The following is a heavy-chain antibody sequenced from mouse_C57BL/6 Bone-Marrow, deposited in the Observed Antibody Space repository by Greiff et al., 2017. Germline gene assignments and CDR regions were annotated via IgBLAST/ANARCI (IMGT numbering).Heavy chain of an antibody. V-gene: IGHV1-55*01. J-gene: IGHJ1*03. CDR1: GYTFTSYW. CDR3: AIPYYSNYWYFDV. CDR2: IYPGSGST. D-gene: IGHD2-5*01. Sequence: VQLQQPGAELVKPGASVKMSCKASGYTFTSYWITWVKQRPGEGLEWIGDIYPGSGSTNYNEKFKSKVTLTVDTSSSTAYLQLSSLKSEDSTVYYCAIPYYSNYWYFDVWGTGTTVTVSS.